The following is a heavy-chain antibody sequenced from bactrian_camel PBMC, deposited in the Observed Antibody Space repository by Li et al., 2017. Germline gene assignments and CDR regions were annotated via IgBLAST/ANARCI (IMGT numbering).Heavy chain of an antibody. CDR1: GRTIGTYSRYC. J-gene: IGHJ6*01. CDR2: IESDGTP. D-gene: IGHD2*01. V-gene: IGHV3S57*01. Sequence: QLVESGGGSVQAGGSLRLSCAASGRTIGTYSRYCMAWFRQAPGKEREGVATIESDGTPSYLASVKGRFTISQDNAKNTVYLQIDSLKSEDTALYFCATPVYDVTWFGLGFGYWGQGTQVTVS. CDR3: ATPVYDVTWFGLGFGY.